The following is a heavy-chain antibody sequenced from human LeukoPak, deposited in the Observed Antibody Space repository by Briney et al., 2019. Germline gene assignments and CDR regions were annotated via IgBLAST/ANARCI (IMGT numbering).Heavy chain of an antibody. V-gene: IGHV4-39*07. J-gene: IGHJ6*03. CDR1: GGSISSGDYY. Sequence: SQTLSLTCTVSGGSISSGDYYWSWIRQPPGKGLEWIGSIYYSGSTYYNPSLKSRVTISVDTSKNQFSLKLSSVTAADTAVYYCARISSGYSYGASYYYYYMDVWGKGTTVTVSS. CDR3: ARISSGYSYGASYYYYYMDV. D-gene: IGHD5-18*01. CDR2: IYYSGST.